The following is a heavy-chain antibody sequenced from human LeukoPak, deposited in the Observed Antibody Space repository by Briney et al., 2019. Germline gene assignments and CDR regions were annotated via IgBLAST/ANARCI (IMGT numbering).Heavy chain of an antibody. CDR2: IYGGDSET. J-gene: IGHJ4*02. V-gene: IGHV5-51*01. D-gene: IGHD6-13*01. CDR1: GYRFNSYW. CDR3: ARLSEELEAHFDF. Sequence: GDSLKISCKGSGYRFNSYWIGWVRQMPGKGLEWMGVIYGGDSETRYSPSFQGHVTISPDKSISTAYLQWSSLKASNTAMYYCARLSEELEAHFDFWGQGTPVTVSS.